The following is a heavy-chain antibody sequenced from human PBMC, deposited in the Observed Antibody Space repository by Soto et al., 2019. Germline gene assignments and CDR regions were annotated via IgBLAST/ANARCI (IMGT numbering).Heavy chain of an antibody. V-gene: IGHV5-10-1*01. CDR2: IDPSDSYT. D-gene: IGHD5-12*01. J-gene: IGHJ3*02. Sequence: GESLKISCKGSGYSFTSYWISWVRQMPGKGLEWMGRIDPSDSYTNYSPSFQGHVTISADKSISTAYLQWSSLKASDTAMYYCARARQDIVATTKGRRAAFDIWGQGTMVTVSS. CDR1: GYSFTSYW. CDR3: ARARQDIVATTKGRRAAFDI.